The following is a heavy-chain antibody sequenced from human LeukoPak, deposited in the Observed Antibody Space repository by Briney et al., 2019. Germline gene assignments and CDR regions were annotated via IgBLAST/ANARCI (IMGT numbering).Heavy chain of an antibody. J-gene: IGHJ3*02. D-gene: IGHD2-2*01. V-gene: IGHV4-4*07. CDR2: IYTSGST. CDR3: ARLYSFCDSRSCYVDGFDI. CDR1: GGSISSYY. Sequence: SETLSLTCTVSGGSISSYYWSWIRQSAGKGLEWIGRIYTSGSTNYNPSLKSRVTMSVDTSKNQFSLKLSSVTAADTAVYYCARLYSFCDSRSCYVDGFDIWGQGTTVTVSS.